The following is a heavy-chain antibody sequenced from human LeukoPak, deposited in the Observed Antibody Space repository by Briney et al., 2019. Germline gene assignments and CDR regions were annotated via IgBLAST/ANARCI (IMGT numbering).Heavy chain of an antibody. D-gene: IGHD2-15*01. Sequence: SETLSLTCAVYGGSFSGYYWSWIRQPPGKGLEWIGEINHSGSTNYNPSLKSRVTISVDTSKNQFSLKLSSVTAADTAVYYCARRIYYYYYYMDVWGKGTTVTISS. CDR2: INHSGST. CDR3: ARRIYYYYYYMDV. J-gene: IGHJ6*03. V-gene: IGHV4-34*01. CDR1: GGSFSGYY.